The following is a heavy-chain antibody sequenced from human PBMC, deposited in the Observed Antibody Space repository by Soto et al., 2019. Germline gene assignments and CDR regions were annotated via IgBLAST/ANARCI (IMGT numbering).Heavy chain of an antibody. D-gene: IGHD3-3*01. CDR1: GYTFTSYD. CDR2: INPNSGDT. J-gene: IGHJ6*03. V-gene: IGHV1-8*01. Sequence: ASVKVSCKASGYTFTSYDINWVRQATGQGLEWMGSINPNSGDTGYAQKFQGRVTMTRNTSITTAYMELNSLRSEDTAVYYCARGLEFKIFGVPRGNYYSQMDVGGKGPPVPVSS. CDR3: ARGLEFKIFGVPRGNYYSQMDV.